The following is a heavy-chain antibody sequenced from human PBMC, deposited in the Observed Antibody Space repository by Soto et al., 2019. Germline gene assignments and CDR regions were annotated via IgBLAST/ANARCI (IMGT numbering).Heavy chain of an antibody. CDR1: GGSISSYY. D-gene: IGHD3-10*01. Sequence: PSETLFLTCTVAGGSISSYYWSWIRQPPGKGLEWIGYIYYSGSTNYNPSLKSRVTISVDTSKNQFSLKLSSVTAADTAVYYCAREMRYGSGSSIYYYYYMDVWGKGTTVTVSS. CDR2: IYYSGST. J-gene: IGHJ6*03. V-gene: IGHV4-59*12. CDR3: AREMRYGSGSSIYYYYYMDV.